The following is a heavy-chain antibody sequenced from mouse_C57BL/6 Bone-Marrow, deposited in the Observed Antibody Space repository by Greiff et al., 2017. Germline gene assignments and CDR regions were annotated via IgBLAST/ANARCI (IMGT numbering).Heavy chain of an antibody. J-gene: IGHJ4*01. CDR3: YWVPYYYAMDY. CDR1: GFTFSDYG. V-gene: IGHV5-17*01. Sequence: DVMLVESGGGLVKPGGSLKLSCAASGFTFSDYGMHWVRQAPEKGLEWVAYISSGSSTIYYADTVKGRFTISRDNAKNTLFLQMTSLRSEDTAMYYCYWVPYYYAMDYWGQGTSVTVSS. CDR2: ISSGSSTI. D-gene: IGHD4-1*01.